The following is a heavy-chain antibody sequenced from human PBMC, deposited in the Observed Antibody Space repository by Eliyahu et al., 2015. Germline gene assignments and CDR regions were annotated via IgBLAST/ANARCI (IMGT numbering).Heavy chain of an antibody. Sequence: QVQLXESGGGLVKPGGSLRLSCXXSGSXXSDXYMNWIRPXPGKGLEWVXYISSSSSYTNYADSVKGRFTISRDNAKNSLYLQMNSLRAEDTAVYYCARGRELNYYYGMDVWGQGTTVTVSS. J-gene: IGHJ6*02. CDR1: GSXXSDXY. V-gene: IGHV3-11*06. CDR3: ARGRELNYYYGMDV. D-gene: IGHD3-10*01. CDR2: ISSSSSYT.